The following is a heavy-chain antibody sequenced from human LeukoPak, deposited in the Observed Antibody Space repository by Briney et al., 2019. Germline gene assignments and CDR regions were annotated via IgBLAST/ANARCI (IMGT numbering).Heavy chain of an antibody. J-gene: IGHJ4*02. CDR1: GGSISDYY. V-gene: IGHV4-59*08. CDR2: IYYSGNT. D-gene: IGHD6-13*01. Sequence: ASETLSLTCTVSGGSISDYYWTWIRQPPGKGLEWIGHIYYSGNTIYNPSLKSRVTISVDTSKNQFSLKLSSVTAADTAVYYCARLSAAAARWGFDYWGQGTLVTVSS. CDR3: ARLSAAAARWGFDY.